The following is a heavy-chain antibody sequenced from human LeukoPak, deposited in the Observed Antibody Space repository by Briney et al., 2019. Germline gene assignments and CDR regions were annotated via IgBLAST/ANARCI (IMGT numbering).Heavy chain of an antibody. Sequence: GGALRLSCAASGLSFSSYGMHWVRQAPGKGLEWVAVILSDGSNKYYADSVEGRFTISRDNSKNTLYLQMNSLRAEDTAVYYCAKDRRDGYNYLFDYWGQGTLVTVSS. CDR1: GLSFSSYG. CDR3: AKDRRDGYNYLFDY. D-gene: IGHD5-24*01. V-gene: IGHV3-30*18. J-gene: IGHJ4*02. CDR2: ILSDGSNK.